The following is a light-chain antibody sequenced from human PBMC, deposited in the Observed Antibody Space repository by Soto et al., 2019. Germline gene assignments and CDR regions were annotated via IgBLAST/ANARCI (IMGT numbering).Light chain of an antibody. CDR1: RSVSTN. CDR3: QLYGSSRWT. V-gene: IGKV3-20*01. J-gene: IGKJ1*01. Sequence: PGESSTLSCRARRSVSTNLAWYQQKPGQAPRLLIYDASNRATGIPARFSGSGSGTDFTLTISRLEPEDFAVYFCQLYGSSRWTFGQGTKVDIK. CDR2: DAS.